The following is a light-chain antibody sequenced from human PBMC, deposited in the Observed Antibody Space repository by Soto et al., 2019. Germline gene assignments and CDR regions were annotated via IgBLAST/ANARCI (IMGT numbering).Light chain of an antibody. V-gene: IGKV3-20*01. J-gene: IGKJ4*01. Sequence: EIVLTQSPGTLSLSTGERATLSCRASQSVSSSYLAWCQQKPGQAPRLLIYSASSRATGIPDRFSGSGSGTDFTLTISRLEPEDFAVYYCQQYGSSPLTFGGGTKVEIK. CDR3: QQYGSSPLT. CDR2: SAS. CDR1: QSVSSSY.